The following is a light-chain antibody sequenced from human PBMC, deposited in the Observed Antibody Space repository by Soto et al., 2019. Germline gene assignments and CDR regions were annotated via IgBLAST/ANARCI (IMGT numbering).Light chain of an antibody. J-gene: IGLJ1*01. CDR2: EGS. V-gene: IGLV2-23*01. CDR1: SSDVGSYNL. CDR3: CSYAGSSTPYV. Sequence: QSALTQPASVSGSPGQSITISCTGTSSDVGSYNLVSWYQQHPGKAPKLMIYEGSKRPSGVSNRFSGSKSGNTASLTISGLQAEYEADYYSCSYAGSSTPYVFGTGTKLTVL.